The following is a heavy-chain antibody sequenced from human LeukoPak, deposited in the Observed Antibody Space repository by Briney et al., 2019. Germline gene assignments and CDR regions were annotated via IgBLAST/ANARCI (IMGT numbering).Heavy chain of an antibody. D-gene: IGHD4-17*01. J-gene: IGHJ4*02. V-gene: IGHV3-30*04. CDR3: ARDSTVTRFDY. Sequence: PGGSLRLSCAASGFTFSSYAMHGVRQAPGKGLEWVAVISYDGSNKYYADSVKGRFTISRDNSKNTLYLQMNSLRAEDTAVYYCARDSTVTRFDYWGQGTLVTVSS. CDR2: ISYDGSNK. CDR1: GFTFSSYA.